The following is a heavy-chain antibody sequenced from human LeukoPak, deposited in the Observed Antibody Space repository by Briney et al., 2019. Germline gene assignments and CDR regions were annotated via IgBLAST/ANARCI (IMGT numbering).Heavy chain of an antibody. D-gene: IGHD1-26*01. Sequence: ASVKVSCKASGYTFTGYYMHWVRQAPGQGLEWMGWINPNSGGTNYAQKFQGRVTMTRDTSISTAYMELSRLRSADTAVYYCAGSDYYYYYMDVWGKGTTVTVSS. CDR3: AGSDYYYYYMDV. CDR1: GYTFTGYY. V-gene: IGHV1-2*02. J-gene: IGHJ6*03. CDR2: INPNSGGT.